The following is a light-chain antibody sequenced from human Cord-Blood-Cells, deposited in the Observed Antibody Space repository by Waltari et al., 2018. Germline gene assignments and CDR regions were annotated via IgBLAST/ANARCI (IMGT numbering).Light chain of an antibody. V-gene: IGLV2-14*01. CDR3: SSYTSSSTLYV. CDR1: SSDVGGYNY. J-gene: IGLJ1*01. Sequence: QSALTQPASVSGSPGQSITISCTGTSSDVGGYNYVSWYQQPPGKAPKLMIYDVSNRPSGVSNRFSGSKSCNTASLTISGLQAEDEADYYCSSYTSSSTLYVVGTGTKVTVL. CDR2: DVS.